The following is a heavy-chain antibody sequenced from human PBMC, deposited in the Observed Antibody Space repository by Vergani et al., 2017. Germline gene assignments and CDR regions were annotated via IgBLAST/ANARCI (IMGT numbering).Heavy chain of an antibody. D-gene: IGHD2-21*02. J-gene: IGHJ5*02. CDR2: IYYSGST. V-gene: IGHV4-31*03. CDR1: GGSLSSGGYY. CDR3: ARVILCGGDCEGWFDP. Sequence: QVQLQESGPGLVKPSQTLSLTCTVSGGSLSSGGYYWSWIRQHPGKGLEWIGYIYYSGSTYYNPSLKSRVTISVDTSKNQFSLKLSSVTAADTAVYYCARVILCGGDCEGWFDPWGQGTLVTVSS.